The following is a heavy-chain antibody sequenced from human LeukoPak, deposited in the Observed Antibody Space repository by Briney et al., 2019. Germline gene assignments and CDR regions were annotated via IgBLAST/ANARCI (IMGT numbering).Heavy chain of an antibody. CDR1: GNSFGDYY. CDR3: TRDTGTTGEVKFDP. Sequence: MSSETLSLTCTVSGNSFGDYYWSWIRQPAGKGLEWIGRIYTSGSTTYNPSLKSRVTMSVDTSKSQFSLNLMSVTAADTAVYYCTRDTGTTGEVKFDPWGQGTLVTVSS. V-gene: IGHV4-4*07. CDR2: IYTSGST. J-gene: IGHJ5*02. D-gene: IGHD4-17*01.